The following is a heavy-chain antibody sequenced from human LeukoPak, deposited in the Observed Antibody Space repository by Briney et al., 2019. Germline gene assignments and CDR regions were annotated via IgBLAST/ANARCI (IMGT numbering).Heavy chain of an antibody. CDR3: GRGLRGSYGTDL. CDR2: INPAGSST. V-gene: IGHV3-74*01. Sequence: GGSLRLSCAASGFTFSSDWMHWVRQAPGQGLVWVSRINPAGSSTNYADSVKGRFTISRDNAMNTLYLHLNSLRAEDTAVYYCGRGLRGSYGTDLWCQGTLVTVSS. D-gene: IGHD1-26*01. J-gene: IGHJ5*02. CDR1: GFTFSSDW.